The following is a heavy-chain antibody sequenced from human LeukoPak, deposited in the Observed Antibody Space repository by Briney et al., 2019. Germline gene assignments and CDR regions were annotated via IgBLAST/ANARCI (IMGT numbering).Heavy chain of an antibody. V-gene: IGHV4-38-2*01. CDR2: MYHSGST. CDR1: GYSISSGYY. J-gene: IGHJ6*03. Sequence: SETLSLTCAVSGYSISSGYYWGWFRRPPGKGLEWIGFMYHSGSTYYNPSLKSRVTISVDTSKNQFSLKLSSVTAADTAVYYCARQGGSSSPYYYYYMDVWGKGTTVTVSS. D-gene: IGHD6-13*01. CDR3: ARQGGSSSPYYYYYMDV.